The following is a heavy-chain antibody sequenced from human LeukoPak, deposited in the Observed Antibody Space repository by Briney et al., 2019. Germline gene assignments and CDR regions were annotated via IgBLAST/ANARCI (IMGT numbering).Heavy chain of an antibody. V-gene: IGHV3-21*01. J-gene: IGHJ4*02. D-gene: IGHD3-22*01. CDR1: GFTFSSYS. CDR3: ASPLGGSGYSFL. CDR2: ISSSSTYI. Sequence: GGSLRLSCAASGFTFSSYSMNWVRQAPGKGLEWVLSISSSSTYIYYADSVKGRFTISRDNAKNSLYLQMNSLRAEDTAVYYCASPLGGSGYSFLWGQGTLVTVSS.